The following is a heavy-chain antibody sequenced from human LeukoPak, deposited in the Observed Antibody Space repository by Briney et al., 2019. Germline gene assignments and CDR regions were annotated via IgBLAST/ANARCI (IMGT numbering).Heavy chain of an antibody. V-gene: IGHV3-23*01. D-gene: IGHD4-17*01. CDR3: AKSTRGDYAGAFDI. J-gene: IGHJ3*02. CDR1: GFTFSSYA. Sequence: PGWSLRLSCAASGFTFSSYAMTWVRQAPGKGLEWVSAISGSGGSTYYADSVQGPSTISRDNSKNTLYLQMNSLRAEDTAVYYCAKSTRGDYAGAFDIWGQGTMVTVSS. CDR2: ISGSGGST.